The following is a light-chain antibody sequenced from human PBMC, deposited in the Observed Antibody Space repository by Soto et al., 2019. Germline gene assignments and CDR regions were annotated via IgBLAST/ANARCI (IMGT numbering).Light chain of an antibody. J-gene: IGKJ1*01. CDR1: QSVSSN. V-gene: IGKV3-15*01. Sequence: EIVMTQSPATLSVSPGERATLSCRASQSVSSNVAWFQQKPGQAPKLLIYGASIRATDIPARFSGSGSGTEFTLTISSLQSEDFAVYYCQQYINWPRTFGQGTKVEIK. CDR3: QQYINWPRT. CDR2: GAS.